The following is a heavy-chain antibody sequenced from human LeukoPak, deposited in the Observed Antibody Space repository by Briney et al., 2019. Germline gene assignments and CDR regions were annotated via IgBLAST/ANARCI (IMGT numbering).Heavy chain of an antibody. D-gene: IGHD1-26*01. CDR2: IYTSGST. CDR3: ARGDVGATPARPIDY. Sequence: SETLSLTCTVSGGSISSYYWSWIRQPAGKGLEWIGRIYTSGSTNYNPSLKSRVTMSVDTSKNQFSLKLSSVTAADTAVYYCARGDVGATPARPIDYWGQGTLVTVSS. V-gene: IGHV4-4*07. J-gene: IGHJ4*02. CDR1: GGSISSYY.